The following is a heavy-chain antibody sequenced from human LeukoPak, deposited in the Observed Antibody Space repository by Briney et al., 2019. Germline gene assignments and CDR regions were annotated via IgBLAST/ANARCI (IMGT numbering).Heavy chain of an antibody. CDR3: ARDGRWINYYDGSAPL. V-gene: IGHV3-23*01. J-gene: IGHJ4*02. CDR2: ISGSGGST. CDR1: GFTFSSYA. D-gene: IGHD3-22*01. Sequence: GGSLRLSCAASGFTFSSYAMSWVRQAPGKGLEWVSAISGSGGSTYYADSVKGRFTISRDNAKNSLYLQMNSLTVEDTAVYYCARDGRWINYYDGSAPLWGQGTLVTVSS.